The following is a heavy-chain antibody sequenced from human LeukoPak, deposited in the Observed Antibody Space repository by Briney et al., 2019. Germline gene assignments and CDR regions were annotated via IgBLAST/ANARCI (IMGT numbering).Heavy chain of an antibody. Sequence: GGSLRLSCAASGFTFSSYGMHWVRQAPGKGLEWVAVISYDGSNKYYADSVKGRFTISRDNSKNTLYLQMNSLRAEDTAMYYCVRNSPMIVVVKSLDYWGQGTLVTVSS. CDR3: VRNSPMIVVVKSLDY. D-gene: IGHD3-22*01. V-gene: IGHV3-30*03. J-gene: IGHJ4*02. CDR1: GFTFSSYG. CDR2: ISYDGSNK.